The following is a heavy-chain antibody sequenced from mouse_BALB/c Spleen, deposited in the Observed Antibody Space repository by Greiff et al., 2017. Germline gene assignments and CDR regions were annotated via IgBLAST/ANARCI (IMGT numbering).Heavy chain of an antibody. D-gene: IGHD2-4*01. CDR1: GFTFSSYA. CDR3: ARGLDYALFAY. Sequence: EVKVVESGGGLVKPGGSLKLSCAASGFTFSSYAMSWVRQTPEKRLEWVASISSGGSTYYPDSVKGRFTISRDNARNILYLQMSSLRSEDTAMYYCARGLDYALFAYWGQGTLVTVSA. CDR2: ISSGGST. V-gene: IGHV5-6-5*01. J-gene: IGHJ3*01.